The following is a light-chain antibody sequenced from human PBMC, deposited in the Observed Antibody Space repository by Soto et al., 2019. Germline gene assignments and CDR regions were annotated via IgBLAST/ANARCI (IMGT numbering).Light chain of an antibody. CDR3: QQYGTSPIT. CDR1: QSVVGNY. V-gene: IGKV3-20*01. Sequence: EIVVTQSPGTLSLSPGERATLSCRASQSVVGNYLAWYQQKPGQAPRLLIHGASSRATGIPDRFSGSGSGTDFTLTISRLEPEDFAVYSCQQYGTSPITFGQGTRLEIK. CDR2: GAS. J-gene: IGKJ5*01.